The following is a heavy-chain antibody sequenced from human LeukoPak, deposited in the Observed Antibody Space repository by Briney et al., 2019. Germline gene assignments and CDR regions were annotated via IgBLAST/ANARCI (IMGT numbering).Heavy chain of an antibody. V-gene: IGHV3-23*01. Sequence: ETLSLTCTVSGGSISSGGYYWSWVRQAPGKGLEWVSAISGSGGSTYYADSVKGRFTISRDNSKNTLYLQMNSLRAEDTAVYYCAKERLDSSGPPLFDYWGQGTLVTVSS. J-gene: IGHJ4*02. D-gene: IGHD3-22*01. CDR3: AKERLDSSGPPLFDY. CDR1: GGSISSGGYY. CDR2: ISGSGGST.